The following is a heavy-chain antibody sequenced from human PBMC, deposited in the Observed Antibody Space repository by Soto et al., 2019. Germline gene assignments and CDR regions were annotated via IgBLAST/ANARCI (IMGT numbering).Heavy chain of an antibody. CDR3: AKIPGATRLGYFDY. V-gene: IGHV3-23*01. J-gene: IGHJ4*02. Sequence: QLGGSLRLSCAASGFTFSSYAMSWVRQAPGKGLEWVSAISGSGGSTYYADSVKGRFTISRDNSKNTLYLQMNSLRAEDTAVYYCAKIPGATRLGYFDYWGQGTLVTVSS. D-gene: IGHD5-12*01. CDR1: GFTFSSYA. CDR2: ISGSGGST.